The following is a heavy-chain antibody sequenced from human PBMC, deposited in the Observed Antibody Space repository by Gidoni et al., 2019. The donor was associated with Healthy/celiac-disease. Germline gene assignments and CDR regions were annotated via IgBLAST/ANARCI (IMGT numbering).Heavy chain of an antibody. Sequence: QVQLQESGPGLVKPSQTLSLTCTVHGGSIGSGDYYWSWIRQPPGKGLEWIGYIYYSGSTYYNPSLKSRVTISVDTSKNQFSLKLSSVTAADTAVYYCARGVPEWIYGFDYWGQGTLVTVSS. CDR2: IYYSGST. CDR3: ARGVPEWIYGFDY. V-gene: IGHV4-30-4*01. CDR1: GGSIGSGDYY. D-gene: IGHD5-12*01. J-gene: IGHJ4*02.